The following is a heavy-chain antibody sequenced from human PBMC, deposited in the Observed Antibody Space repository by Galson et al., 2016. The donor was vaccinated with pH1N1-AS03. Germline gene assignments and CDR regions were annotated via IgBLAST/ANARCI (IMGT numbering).Heavy chain of an antibody. J-gene: IGHJ4*02. Sequence: ETLSLTCTVSSGSISSYSWNWIRQPPGKGLEWIGSIYSIGGTNYNPPLESRITISVETSKNQFSLKLGSVTAADTAVYYCARATAVGPPYFDYWGQGTVATVSS. CDR1: SGSISSYS. CDR2: IYSIGGT. V-gene: IGHV4-59*01. D-gene: IGHD6-13*01. CDR3: ARATAVGPPYFDY.